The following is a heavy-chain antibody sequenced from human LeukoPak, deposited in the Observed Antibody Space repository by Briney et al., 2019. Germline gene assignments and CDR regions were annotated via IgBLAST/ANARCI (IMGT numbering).Heavy chain of an antibody. CDR2: IRYDGSNK. V-gene: IGHV3-30*02. Sequence: PGGSLRLSCAASGFTFSSYGMQRVRQAPGKGLEWVAFIRYDGSNKYYADSVRGRFTISRDNAKNSLFLQMNSLRAEDTAVYYCARDLNYDFWSGYYAFDIWGQGTMVTVSS. D-gene: IGHD3-3*01. CDR3: ARDLNYDFWSGYYAFDI. CDR1: GFTFSSYG. J-gene: IGHJ3*02.